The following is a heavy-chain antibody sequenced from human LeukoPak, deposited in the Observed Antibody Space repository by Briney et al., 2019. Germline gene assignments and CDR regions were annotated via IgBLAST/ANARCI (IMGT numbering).Heavy chain of an antibody. Sequence: SETLSLTCAVSDSSISSTSYWGWIRQPPGKGLEWIGSIYHSGGTAYNPSLKSRVTISVDTSKKQFSLKLTSVTAADTAVYYCARNDSSGYFDYWGQGTLVTVSS. CDR3: ARNDSSGYFDY. CDR2: IYHSGGT. V-gene: IGHV4-38-2*01. CDR1: DSSISSTSY. D-gene: IGHD3-22*01. J-gene: IGHJ4*02.